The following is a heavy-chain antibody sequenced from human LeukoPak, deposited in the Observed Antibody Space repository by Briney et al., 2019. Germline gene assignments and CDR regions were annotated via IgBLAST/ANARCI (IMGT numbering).Heavy chain of an antibody. CDR1: GFAFSGYA. J-gene: IGHJ4*02. Sequence: GGSLRLSCTVSGFAFSGYAMSWVRQAPGKGPERVSSISARGDVTYSADSVKGQFTISRDNSKRTLFLQMNSLRAEDTAVYYCAKVHYTASFPGSFPGRNYFDSWGQGSLVTVSP. V-gene: IGHV3-23*01. CDR2: ISARGDVT. CDR3: AKVHYTASFPGSFPGRNYFDS. D-gene: IGHD1-26*01.